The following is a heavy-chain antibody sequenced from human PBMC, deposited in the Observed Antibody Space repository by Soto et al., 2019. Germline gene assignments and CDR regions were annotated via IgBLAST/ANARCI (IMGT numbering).Heavy chain of an antibody. V-gene: IGHV4-59*04. CDR3: ARHPPYGPLDY. J-gene: IGHJ4*02. Sequence: LSLTCTVSGGSISSYYWSWIRQPPGKGLEWIGYIYYSGSTYYNPSLKSRVTISGDTSKNQFSLRLTSVTAADTAVYYCARHPPYGPLDYWGQGTLVTVSS. CDR2: IYYSGST. D-gene: IGHD4-17*01. CDR1: GGSISSYY.